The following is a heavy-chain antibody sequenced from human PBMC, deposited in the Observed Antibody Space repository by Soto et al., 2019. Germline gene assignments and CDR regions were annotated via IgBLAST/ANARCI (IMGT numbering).Heavy chain of an antibody. J-gene: IGHJ4*02. CDR1: GGSISSGDYY. V-gene: IGHV4-30-4*01. CDR2: IYYSGST. CDR3: ARTGYCGGDCWYYFDY. Sequence: SETLSLTCTVSGGSISSGDYYLSWIRQPPGKGLEWIGYIYYSGSTYYNPSLKSRVTISVDTSKDQFSLKLSSVTAADTAVYYCARTGYCGGDCWYYFDYWGQGTLVTVSS. D-gene: IGHD2-21*02.